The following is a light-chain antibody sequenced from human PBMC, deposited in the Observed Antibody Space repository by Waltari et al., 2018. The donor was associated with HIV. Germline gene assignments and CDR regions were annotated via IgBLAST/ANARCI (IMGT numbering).Light chain of an antibody. CDR3: AAWDDSLNAWV. CDR1: SSNIGRNT. J-gene: IGLJ3*02. Sequence: QSVLTQPPSASGTPGQRVTISCSGSSSNIGRNTVNWYQPLPGTAPKPLIYSNNQRPSGVPDRFSGSKSGTSASLAISGLQSEDEADYYCAAWDDSLNAWVFGGGTKLTVL. V-gene: IGLV1-44*01. CDR2: SNN.